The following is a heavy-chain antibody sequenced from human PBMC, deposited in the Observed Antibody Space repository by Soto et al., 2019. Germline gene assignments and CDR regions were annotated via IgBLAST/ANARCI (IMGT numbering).Heavy chain of an antibody. J-gene: IGHJ4*02. Sequence: QVQLVQSGAEVKKPGASMKVSCKDSGYTFTSHGISWVRQAPGQELEWMGWNNVYNGDTNYARKFQGRVYMTADSSANTVYLELRSLRSDDTAVYYCARDVLGGPLLATIHFDQWCQGTLV. CDR1: GYTFTSHG. CDR3: ARDVLGGPLLATIHFDQ. V-gene: IGHV1-18*04. D-gene: IGHD5-12*01. CDR2: NNVYNGDT.